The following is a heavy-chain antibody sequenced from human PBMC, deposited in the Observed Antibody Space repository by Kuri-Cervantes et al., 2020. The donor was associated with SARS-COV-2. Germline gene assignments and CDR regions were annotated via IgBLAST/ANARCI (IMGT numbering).Heavy chain of an antibody. CDR1: SGSISSGDYY. J-gene: IGHJ6*03. V-gene: IGHV4-39*07. CDR2: INHGGGT. D-gene: IGHD3-3*01. Sequence: SETLSLTCTVSSGSISSGDYYWGWIRQPPGKGLEWIGEINHGGGTNYNPSLMSRVTISVDTSKNQFSLKLRSVTAADTAVYYCARGVRFLDPKYYYFYYYMDVWGKGTTVTVSS. CDR3: ARGVRFLDPKYYYFYYYMDV.